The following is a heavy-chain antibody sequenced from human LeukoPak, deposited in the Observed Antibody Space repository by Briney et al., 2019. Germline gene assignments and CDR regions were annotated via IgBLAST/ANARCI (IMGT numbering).Heavy chain of an antibody. Sequence: GGSLRLSCAASGFTFSSYSMNWVRQAPGKGLEWLSSIGSTGAYIFYADSAKGRFTISRDNAKNSLYLQMNSLRAEDTAIYYRARDRWELLRSVDYWGQGTLVTVSS. CDR1: GFTFSSYS. D-gene: IGHD2-15*01. CDR2: IGSTGAYI. V-gene: IGHV3-21*01. CDR3: ARDRWELLRSVDY. J-gene: IGHJ4*02.